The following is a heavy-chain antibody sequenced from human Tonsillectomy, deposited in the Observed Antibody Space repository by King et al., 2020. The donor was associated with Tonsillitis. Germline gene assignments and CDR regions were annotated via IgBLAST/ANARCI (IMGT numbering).Heavy chain of an antibody. J-gene: IGHJ4*02. Sequence: LQLQESGPGLVKPSETLSLTCNVSGGSISSSNYYWGWIRQPPGKGLEWIGSIYYSGSTYYNPSLKSRVTISVDTSKNQFSLKLSSVTAADTAVYYCARALMLWELPTFDYWGQGTLVTVSS. CDR2: IYYSGST. V-gene: IGHV4-39*07. D-gene: IGHD1-26*01. CDR3: ARALMLWELPTFDY. CDR1: GGSISSSNYY.